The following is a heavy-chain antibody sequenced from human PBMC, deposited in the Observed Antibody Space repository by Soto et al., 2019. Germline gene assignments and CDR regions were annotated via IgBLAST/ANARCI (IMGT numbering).Heavy chain of an antibody. V-gene: IGHV3-48*01. CDR3: ASDCYDSGGCSADFDY. J-gene: IGHJ4*02. CDR2: ISSSSSTI. CDR1: GFTFSSYS. D-gene: IGHD3-22*01. Sequence: EVQLVESGGGLVQPGGSLRLSCAASGFTFSSYSMNWVRQAPGKGREWVSYISSSSSTIYYADSVKGRFTISRDNAKNSLYLQMNSLRAGDTAVDWCASDCYDSGGCSADFDYWGQGNLVTVSS.